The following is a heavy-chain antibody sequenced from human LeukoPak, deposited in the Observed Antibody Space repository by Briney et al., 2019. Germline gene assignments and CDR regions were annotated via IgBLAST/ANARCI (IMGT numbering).Heavy chain of an antibody. CDR2: IRGNGDST. CDR3: AKGRYYDSGNAFDI. V-gene: IGHV3-23*01. CDR1: GFTFSSYA. D-gene: IGHD3-9*01. J-gene: IGHJ3*02. Sequence: PGGSLRLSCAASGFTFSSYAINWVRQAPGRGLEWVSAIRGNGDSTHNADSVKGRFTISRDNSKNTLYLQMNSLRAEDTAVYYCAKGRYYDSGNAFDIWGQGTMVTVSS.